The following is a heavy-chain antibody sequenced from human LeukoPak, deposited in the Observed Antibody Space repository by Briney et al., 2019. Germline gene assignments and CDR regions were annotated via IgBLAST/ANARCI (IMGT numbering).Heavy chain of an antibody. J-gene: IGHJ5*02. CDR1: GYIFTSDW. V-gene: IGHV5-51*01. CDR2: IYPGNSDT. Sequence: GESLKISCKGSGYIFTSDWIGWVRQLPGKGLELMGIIYPGNSDTRYSPSFQGQVTISADKSISTAYLQWNSLKASDTAMYYCARLPYCGGDCYPNWFDPWGQGTLVTVSS. D-gene: IGHD2-21*02. CDR3: ARLPYCGGDCYPNWFDP.